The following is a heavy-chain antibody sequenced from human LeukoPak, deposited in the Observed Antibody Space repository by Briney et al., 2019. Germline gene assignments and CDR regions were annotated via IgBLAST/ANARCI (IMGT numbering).Heavy chain of an antibody. CDR3: ARDHGGSSSWCSA. CDR1: GDAISNNYW. J-gene: IGHJ5*02. D-gene: IGHD6-13*01. CDR2: IYHSGST. V-gene: IGHV4-4*02. Sequence: PSGTLSLTCAVSGDAISNNYWWHWVRQFPGKGLGWIGAIYHSGSTNYNPSLKSRVIISVDKSKNQFSLKLSSVTAADTAVYYCARDHGGSSSWCSAWGQGTLVTVSS.